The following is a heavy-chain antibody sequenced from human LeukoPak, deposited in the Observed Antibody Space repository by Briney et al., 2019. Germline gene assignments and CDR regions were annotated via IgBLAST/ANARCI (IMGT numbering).Heavy chain of an antibody. J-gene: IGHJ4*02. CDR1: GYTFTGYY. V-gene: IGHV1-2*02. D-gene: IGHD3-10*01. Sequence: ASVTVSFTASGYTFTGYYMHWVRQAPGQGLEWMGWINPNSGGTNYAQKFQGRVTMTRDTSISTAYMELSRLRSDDTAVYYCARDLLRGVTPFDYWGQGTLVTVSS. CDR2: INPNSGGT. CDR3: ARDLLRGVTPFDY.